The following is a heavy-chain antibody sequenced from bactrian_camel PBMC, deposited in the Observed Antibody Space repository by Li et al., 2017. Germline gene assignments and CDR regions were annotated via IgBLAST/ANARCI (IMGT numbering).Heavy chain of an antibody. CDR2: IDDMGRP. V-gene: IGHV3S53*01. D-gene: IGHD2*01. Sequence: VQLVESGGGSVQTGGSLRLSCAFSGPPAKMSYMAWFRQTPGQEREGIAYIDDMGRPTYADTVKGRFTISRDNAKNTLYLQMDSLKPEDSAMYYCAADGGRWKHPSGSCLVAHEYDYWGQGTQVTVS. J-gene: IGHJ4*01. CDR1: GPPAKMSY. CDR3: AADGGRWKHPSGSCLVAHEYDY.